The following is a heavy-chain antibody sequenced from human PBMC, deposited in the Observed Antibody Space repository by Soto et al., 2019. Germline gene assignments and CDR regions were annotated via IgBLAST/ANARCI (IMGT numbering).Heavy chain of an antibody. CDR2: IIPIFGTA. CDR1: GGTFSSYA. Sequence: SVKVSCKASGGTFSSYAISWVRQAPGQGLEWMGGIIPIFGTANYAQKFQGRVTITADESTSTAYMELSSLRSEDTAVYYCARVGIAVAAGPDYWGQGTLVTVSS. D-gene: IGHD6-19*01. J-gene: IGHJ4*02. V-gene: IGHV1-69*13. CDR3: ARVGIAVAAGPDY.